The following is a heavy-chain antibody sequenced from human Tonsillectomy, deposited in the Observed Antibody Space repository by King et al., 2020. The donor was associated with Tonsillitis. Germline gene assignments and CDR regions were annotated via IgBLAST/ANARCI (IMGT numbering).Heavy chain of an antibody. Sequence: EQLVQSGGGLVKPGGSLRLSCAASEFIFSTYTMNWVRQAPGKGLEWVSSIGSSGGYIDYADSVKGRFTITRDNAENSLYLQMNSLRAEDTAVYYCARVKKYYYDSSGYPLDTFDIWGQGTMVTVSS. CDR1: EFIFSTYT. D-gene: IGHD3-22*01. J-gene: IGHJ3*02. CDR2: IGSSGGYI. CDR3: ARVKKYYYDSSGYPLDTFDI. V-gene: IGHV3-21*01.